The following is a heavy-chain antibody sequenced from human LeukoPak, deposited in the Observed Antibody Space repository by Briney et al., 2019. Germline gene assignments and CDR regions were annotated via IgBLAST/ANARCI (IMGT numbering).Heavy chain of an antibody. J-gene: IGHJ6*04. CDR3: ARDPTRIGYCSGGSCYGMDV. Sequence: PSETLSLTCAVSGGSISSSNWWCWVRQPPGKGLEWIGEIYHSGSTNYNPSLKSRVTISVDKSMNQFFLKLSSVTAADTAVYYCARDPTRIGYCSGGSCYGMDVWGKGTTVTVSS. CDR1: GGSISSSNW. V-gene: IGHV4-4*02. D-gene: IGHD2-15*01. CDR2: IYHSGST.